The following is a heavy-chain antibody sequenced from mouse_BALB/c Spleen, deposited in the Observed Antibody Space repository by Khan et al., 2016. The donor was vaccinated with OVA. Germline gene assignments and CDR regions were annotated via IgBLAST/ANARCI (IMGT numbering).Heavy chain of an antibody. CDR2: IKYSGRT. CDR1: GYLITSDYA. CDR3: ASSVTISTLIPTDFDS. J-gene: IGHJ2*01. Sequence: EVQLQESGPGLVKPSQSLSLTCTVTGYLITSDYAWNWIRQFPGNKLEWMGYIKYSGRTSYNPSLKSRISITRKTLQNQFILQLSSVTNEDTATYYFASSVTISTLIPTDFDSLGHGTTLPVSS. D-gene: IGHD1-1*01. V-gene: IGHV3-2*02.